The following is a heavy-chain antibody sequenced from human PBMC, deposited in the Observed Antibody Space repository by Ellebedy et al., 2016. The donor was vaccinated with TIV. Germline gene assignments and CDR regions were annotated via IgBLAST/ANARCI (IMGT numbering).Heavy chain of an antibody. D-gene: IGHD6-6*01. J-gene: IGHJ4*02. CDR3: ARASARGSFDY. CDR2: INAGNGDT. V-gene: IGHV1-3*01. CDR1: GYTFTGYY. Sequence: AASVKVSCKASGYTFTGYYMHWVRQAPGQGLEWMGWINAGNGDTKYSQTFQGRVTITRDTSASTAYMELSSLRSEDTAVYYCARASARGSFDYWGQGTLVTVSS.